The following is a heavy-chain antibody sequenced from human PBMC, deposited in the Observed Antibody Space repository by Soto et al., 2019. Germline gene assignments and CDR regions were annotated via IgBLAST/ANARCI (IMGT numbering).Heavy chain of an antibody. CDR1: GFSLSNARMG. V-gene: IGHV2-26*01. Sequence: QVTLKESGPVLVKPTETLTLTCTVSGFSLSNARMGVGWIRQPPGKALEWLAHIFSNDEKSYSTSLKSRLTISKDTSKSQVVLTMTNMDPVDTATYYCARIVFFFSETGREYYYYYYYMDVWGKGTTVTVSS. CDR2: IFSNDEK. CDR3: ARIVFFFSETGREYYYYYYYMDV. J-gene: IGHJ6*03. D-gene: IGHD1-26*01.